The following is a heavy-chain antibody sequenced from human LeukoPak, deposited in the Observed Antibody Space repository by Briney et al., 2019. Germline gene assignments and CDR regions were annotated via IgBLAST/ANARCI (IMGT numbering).Heavy chain of an antibody. CDR2: IYPGDSDT. CDR3: ATYRGGRWLQFFYFDY. D-gene: IGHD5-24*01. V-gene: IGHV5-51*01. Sequence: ESLKISCKGSGYSFTSYWIGWVRQMPGKCMEWMGIIYPGDSDTRYSPSFQGQVTISADKSISTAYLQWSSLKASDTAMYYCATYRGGRWLQFFYFDYWGQGTLVTVSS. J-gene: IGHJ4*02. CDR1: GYSFTSYW.